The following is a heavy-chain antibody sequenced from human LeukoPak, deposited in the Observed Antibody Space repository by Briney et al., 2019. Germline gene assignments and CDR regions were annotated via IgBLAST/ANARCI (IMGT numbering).Heavy chain of an antibody. V-gene: IGHV3-53*01. CDR1: GFTVSSNY. CDR3: ARETVTMVRGVIVAYFDY. Sequence: QPGGSLRLSCAASGFTVSSNYMSWVRQAPGKGLEWVSVIYSGGSTYYADSVKGRFTISRDNSKNTLYLQMNSLRAEDTAVYYCARETVTMVRGVIVAYFDYWGQGTLVTVSS. J-gene: IGHJ4*02. CDR2: IYSGGST. D-gene: IGHD3-10*01.